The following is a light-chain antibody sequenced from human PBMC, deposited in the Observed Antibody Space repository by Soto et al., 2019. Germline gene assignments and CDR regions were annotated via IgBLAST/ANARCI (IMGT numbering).Light chain of an antibody. Sequence: QSALTQPASVSGSPGQSSTISCTGTSSDDGGYNYVSWYQQHPGKAPKLMIYEVSNRPSGVSNRFTGSKSGNTASLTISGLDDEDEAYYYCSSSTSSSTLVVGEGTQLTVL. J-gene: IGLJ2*01. CDR1: SSDDGGYNY. V-gene: IGLV2-14*01. CDR2: EVS. CDR3: SSSTSSSTLV.